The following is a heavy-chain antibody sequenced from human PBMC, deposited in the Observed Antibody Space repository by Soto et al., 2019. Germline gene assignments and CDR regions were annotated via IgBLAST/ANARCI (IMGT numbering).Heavy chain of an antibody. D-gene: IGHD2-2*03. Sequence: PSETLSLTCTVSGGSISSYYWSWIRQPPGKGLEWIGYIYYSGSTNYNPSLKSRVTISVDTSKNQFSLRLSSVTAADTAVYYCARLDGHGHNLVYFDYWGQGTLVTVSS. J-gene: IGHJ4*02. V-gene: IGHV4-59*08. CDR3: ARLDGHGHNLVYFDY. CDR1: GGSISSYY. CDR2: IYYSGST.